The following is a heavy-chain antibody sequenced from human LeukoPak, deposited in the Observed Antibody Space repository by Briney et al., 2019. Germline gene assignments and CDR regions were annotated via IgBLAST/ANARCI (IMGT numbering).Heavy chain of an antibody. V-gene: IGHV4-59*01. J-gene: IGHJ4*02. D-gene: IGHD1-26*01. CDR2: IYYSGST. CDR3: ASTAREATLFFDY. Sequence: PSETLSLTCTVSGGSISSYYWSWIRQPPGKGLEWIGYIYYSGSTNYNPSLKSRVTISVDTSKNQFSLKLSSVTAADTAVYYCASTAREATLFFDYWGQGTLVTVSS. CDR1: GGSISSYY.